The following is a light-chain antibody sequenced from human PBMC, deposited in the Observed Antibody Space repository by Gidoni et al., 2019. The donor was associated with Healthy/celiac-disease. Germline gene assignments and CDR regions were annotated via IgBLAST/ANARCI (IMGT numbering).Light chain of an antibody. CDR1: QSISSY. J-gene: IGKJ2*01. CDR2: AAS. Sequence: IQMTQSPSSLSASVADRVTITCRASQSISSYLNWYQQKPGKAPKLLIYAASSLQSGVPSMFSGSESGTDFPITISSLQPEDFATYYCQQSYSTPYTFGQGTKLEIK. CDR3: QQSYSTPYT. V-gene: IGKV1-39*01.